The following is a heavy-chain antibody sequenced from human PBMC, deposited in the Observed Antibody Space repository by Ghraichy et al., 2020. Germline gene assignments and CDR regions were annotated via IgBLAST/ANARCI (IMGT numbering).Heavy chain of an antibody. CDR2: ISSSSTVI. V-gene: IGHV3-48*02. CDR3: SRDSGDGYFFEY. CDR1: GITFSTYN. J-gene: IGHJ4*02. D-gene: IGHD2-21*01. Sequence: GGSPRLSCEASGITFSTYNMNWVRQAPGKGLEWVSYISSSSTVIYYGDSVKGRFTISRDNAKNSLYLQMNSLRDEDTAVYYCSRDSGDGYFFEYWGQGTLVTVSS.